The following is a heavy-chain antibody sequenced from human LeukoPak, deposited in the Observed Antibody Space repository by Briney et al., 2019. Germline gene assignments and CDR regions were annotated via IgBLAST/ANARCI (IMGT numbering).Heavy chain of an antibody. D-gene: IGHD3-10*01. V-gene: IGHV3-30*18. CDR1: GFTFSSYG. J-gene: IGHJ6*02. CDR2: ISYDGSNK. Sequence: PGGSLRLSCAASGFTFSSYGMHWVRQAPGKGLEWVAVISYDGSNKYYADSVKGRFTISRDNSKNTLYLQMNSLRAEDTAVYYCAKEATMVRGVSRYYYYGMDVWGQGTTVTVSS. CDR3: AKEATMVRGVSRYYYYGMDV.